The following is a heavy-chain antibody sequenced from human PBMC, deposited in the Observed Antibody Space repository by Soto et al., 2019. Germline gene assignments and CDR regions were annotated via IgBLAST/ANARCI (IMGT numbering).Heavy chain of an antibody. Sequence: QITLKESGPTLVKPTQTLTLTCTFSGFSLTTNGVGVGWIRQPPGKALECLALIYRDNAKPYSPSLKSRRSVTKDTTKIQVVLTMTNMDPGDSGTYYCAHRLFDSSCYWEVGFFDHWGQGALVTVSS. D-gene: IGHD2-15*01. CDR3: AHRLFDSSCYWEVGFFDH. CDR2: IYRDNAK. CDR1: GFSLTTNGVG. V-gene: IGHV2-5*02. J-gene: IGHJ4*02.